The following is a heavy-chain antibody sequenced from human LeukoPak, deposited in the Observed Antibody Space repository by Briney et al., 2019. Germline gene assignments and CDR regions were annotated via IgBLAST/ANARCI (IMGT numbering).Heavy chain of an antibody. CDR1: GGSFSGYY. V-gene: IGHV4-34*01. D-gene: IGHD2-2*01. CDR2: INHSGST. CDR3: ARGGRYTRFLVVVPAAADYFDY. J-gene: IGHJ4*02. Sequence: SETLSLTCAVYGGSFSGYYWSWIRQPPGKGLEWIGEINHSGSTNYNPSLKSRVTISVDTSKNQFSLKLSSVTAADTAVYYCARGGRYTRFLVVVPAAADYFDYWGQGTLVTVSS.